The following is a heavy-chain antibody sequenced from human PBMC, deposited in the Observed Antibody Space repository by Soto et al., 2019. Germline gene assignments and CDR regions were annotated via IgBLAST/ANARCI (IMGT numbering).Heavy chain of an antibody. J-gene: IGHJ5*02. D-gene: IGHD2-15*01. V-gene: IGHV3-30-3*01. CDR1: GFTFSSYA. CDR3: ARDLRGYCSGGSCYGNWFDP. CDR2: ISYDGSNK. Sequence: GGSLRLSCAASGFTFSSYAMHWVRQAPGKGLEWVAVISYDGSNKYYADSVKGRFTISRDNSKNTLYLQMNSLRAEDTAVYYCARDLRGYCSGGSCYGNWFDPWGQGTLVTVSS.